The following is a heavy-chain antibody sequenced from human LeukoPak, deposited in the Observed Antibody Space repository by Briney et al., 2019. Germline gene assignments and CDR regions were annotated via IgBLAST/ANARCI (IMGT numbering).Heavy chain of an antibody. CDR1: GGSFSGYY. CDR2: INHSGST. Sequence: SETLSLTCAVYGGSFSGYYWSLIRQPPGKGLEWIGEINHSGSTNYTPSLKSRVTISVDTSKNQFSLKLSSVTAADTAVYYCSRTCRLTRFSSSTSDYGMDVWGQGTTVTVSS. J-gene: IGHJ6*02. CDR3: SRTCRLTRFSSSTSDYGMDV. D-gene: IGHD3-9*01. V-gene: IGHV4-34*01.